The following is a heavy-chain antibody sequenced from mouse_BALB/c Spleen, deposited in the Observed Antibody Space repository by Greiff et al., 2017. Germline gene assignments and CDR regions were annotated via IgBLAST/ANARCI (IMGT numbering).Heavy chain of an antibody. CDR3: AITTATAWFAY. D-gene: IGHD1-2*01. CDR1: GFTFSSFG. CDR2: ISSGSSTI. V-gene: IGHV5-17*02. J-gene: IGHJ3*01. Sequence: VQVVESGGGLVQPGGSRKLSCAASGFTFSSFGMHWVRQAPEKGLEWVAYISSGSSTIYYADTVKGRFTISRDNPKNTLFLQMTSLRSEDTAMYYCAITTATAWFAYWGQGTLVTVSA.